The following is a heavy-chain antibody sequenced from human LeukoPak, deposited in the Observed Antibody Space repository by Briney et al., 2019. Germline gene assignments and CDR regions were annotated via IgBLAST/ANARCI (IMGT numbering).Heavy chain of an antibody. Sequence: ASVKVSCKASEYTFTSYSLHWLRQAPGQGLEWMGMIHPTAGSANYAQKFQGRVTMTRDMSTSTVYMELSSLRSDDTAVYYCARGFSGVPHWGQGTLVTVSS. D-gene: IGHD2-15*01. J-gene: IGHJ4*02. CDR2: IHPTAGSA. CDR3: ARGFSGVPH. CDR1: EYTFTSYS. V-gene: IGHV1-46*01.